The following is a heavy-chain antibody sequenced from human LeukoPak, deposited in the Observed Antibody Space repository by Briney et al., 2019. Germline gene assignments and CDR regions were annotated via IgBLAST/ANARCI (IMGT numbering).Heavy chain of an antibody. CDR3: ARGPYYDFWSGTRVDAFDI. Sequence: SETLSLTCTVSGYSISSGYYWGWIRQPPGKGLEWIGSIYHSGSTYYNPSLKSRVTISVDTSKNQFSLKLSSVTAADTAVYYCARGPYYDFWSGTRVDAFDIWGQGTMVTVSS. D-gene: IGHD3-3*01. J-gene: IGHJ3*02. V-gene: IGHV4-38-2*02. CDR2: IYHSGST. CDR1: GYSISSGYY.